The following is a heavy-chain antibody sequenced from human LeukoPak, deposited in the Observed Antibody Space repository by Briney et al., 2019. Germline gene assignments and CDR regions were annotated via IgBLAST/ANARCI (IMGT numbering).Heavy chain of an antibody. J-gene: IGHJ3*02. CDR3: ARDRYGSGFDAFDI. V-gene: IGHV3-20*04. CDR2: INWNGGST. Sequence: GGSLRLSCAASGFTFGDYGMGWVRQAPGKGLEWVSGINWNGGSTDYADSVKGRFTISRDNAKNSLYLQMISLRAEDTAVYYCARDRYGSGFDAFDIWGQGTMVTVSS. CDR1: GFTFGDYG. D-gene: IGHD3-10*01.